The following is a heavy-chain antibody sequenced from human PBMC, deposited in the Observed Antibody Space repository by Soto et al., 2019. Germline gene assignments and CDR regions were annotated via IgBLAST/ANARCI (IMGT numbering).Heavy chain of an antibody. Sequence: QVQLVQSGAEVKKPGASVKVSCKASGYTFTSHAISWVRQAPGQGLEWMGWISPYNGNTNYAQKLQGRVTMTTDTSTSTAYMELRSLRSDDTAVYYCARDPFVVRGARRGMDVWGQGTTVTVSS. CDR3: ARDPFVVRGARRGMDV. J-gene: IGHJ6*02. CDR1: GYTFTSHA. CDR2: ISPYNGNT. D-gene: IGHD3-10*01. V-gene: IGHV1-18*01.